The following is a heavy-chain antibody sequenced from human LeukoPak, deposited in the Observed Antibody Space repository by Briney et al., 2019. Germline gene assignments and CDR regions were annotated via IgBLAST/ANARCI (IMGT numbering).Heavy chain of an antibody. CDR1: GGSFSGYY. CDR3: ASVDSSGYYFFDY. D-gene: IGHD3-22*01. CDR2: INHSGST. J-gene: IGHJ4*02. Sequence: PSEILSLTCAVYGGSFSGYYWSWIRQPPGKGLEWIGKINHSGSTNYNPSLKSRVTISVDTSKNQFSLKLSSVTAADTAVYYCASVDSSGYYFFDYWGQGTLVTVSS. V-gene: IGHV4-34*01.